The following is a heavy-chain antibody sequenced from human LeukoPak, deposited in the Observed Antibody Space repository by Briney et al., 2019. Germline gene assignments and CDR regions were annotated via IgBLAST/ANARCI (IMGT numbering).Heavy chain of an antibody. Sequence: PGGSLRLSCAASGFTFDDYDMHWVRQAPGKGLEWVSGISWNSGSIGYADSVKGRVTLSRDNAKNIVFLQMDSLRVEDTAIYFCARGNRDYSVTPCFYMDVWGKGTTVTISS. CDR3: ARGNRDYSVTPCFYMDV. D-gene: IGHD2-21*02. CDR2: ISWNSGSI. CDR1: GFTFDDYD. J-gene: IGHJ6*03. V-gene: IGHV3-9*01.